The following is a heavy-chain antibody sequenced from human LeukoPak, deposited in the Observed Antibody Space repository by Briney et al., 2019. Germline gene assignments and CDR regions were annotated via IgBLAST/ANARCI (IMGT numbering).Heavy chain of an antibody. CDR1: GYTFTSYD. CDR2: MNPNSGNT. V-gene: IGHV1-8*01. D-gene: IGHD2-15*01. CDR3: FCSGGSCYDY. J-gene: IGHJ4*02. Sequence: ASVKVSCKASGYTFTSYDINWVRQATGQGLERVGWMNPNSGNTGYAQKFQGRVTMTRNTSISTAYMELSSLRSEDTAVYYCFCSGGSCYDYWGQGTLVTVSS.